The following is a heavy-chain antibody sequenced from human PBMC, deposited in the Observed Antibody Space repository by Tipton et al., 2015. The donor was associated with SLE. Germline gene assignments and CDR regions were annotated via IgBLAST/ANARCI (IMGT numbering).Heavy chain of an antibody. V-gene: IGHV4-59*01. CDR2: IYYSGST. CDR1: GGSINSYY. CDR3: ARSPGRLRSMDY. Sequence: TLSLTCTVSGGSINSYYWSWIRQPPGKGLEWIGYIYYSGSTNYKPSLKSRVTISVDTSKNQFSLKLNSVTAADTVMYFCARSPGRLRSMDYWGQGTLVTVSS. J-gene: IGHJ4*02. D-gene: IGHD3-3*01.